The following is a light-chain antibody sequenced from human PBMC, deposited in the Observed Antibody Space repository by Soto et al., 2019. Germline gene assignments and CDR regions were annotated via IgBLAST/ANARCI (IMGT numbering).Light chain of an antibody. V-gene: IGKV3-15*01. CDR2: GAS. Sequence: TQSPATLSVSPGEGATPSCRASQSIKNLLAWYQQRPGQSPRLLFYGASNRATGVPARFSGSGSGTEFTLAISSLQSEDFAVYYCQQYHNWPITFGQGTRLEIK. CDR1: QSIKNL. J-gene: IGKJ5*01. CDR3: QQYHNWPIT.